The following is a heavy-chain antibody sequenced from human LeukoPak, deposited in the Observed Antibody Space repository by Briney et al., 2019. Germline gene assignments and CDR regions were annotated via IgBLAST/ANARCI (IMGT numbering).Heavy chain of an antibody. CDR1: GGSYSGHY. CDR2: IHYTGAT. D-gene: IGHD3-10*01. J-gene: IGHJ3*02. CDR3: ARGVLSIYYFDI. V-gene: IGHV4-34*01. Sequence: SETLSLTCAVSGGSYSGHYRGWIRQSPGKGLEWIGEIHYTGATSYNPSVKSRATISGDTSKDRFSLRLTSVTAADTAVYYCARGVLSIYYFDIWGQGSLVTVSS.